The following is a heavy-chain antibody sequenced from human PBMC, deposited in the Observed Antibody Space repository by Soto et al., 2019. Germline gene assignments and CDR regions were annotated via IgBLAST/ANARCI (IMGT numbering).Heavy chain of an antibody. Sequence: SVKVSCKASGGTFSSYAISWVRQAPGQGLEWMGGIIPIFGTANYAQKFQGRVTITADESTSTAYMELSSLRSEDTAVYYCARDNSGYGNYYYYGMDVWGQGTTVTVSS. V-gene: IGHV1-69*13. J-gene: IGHJ6*02. CDR1: GGTFSSYA. CDR3: ARDNSGYGNYYYYGMDV. D-gene: IGHD5-12*01. CDR2: IIPIFGTA.